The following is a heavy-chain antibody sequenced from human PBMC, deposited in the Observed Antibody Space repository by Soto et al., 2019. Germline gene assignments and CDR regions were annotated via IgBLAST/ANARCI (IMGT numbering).Heavy chain of an antibody. Sequence: QVHLVESGGGLVEPGGSLRLSCAASGFSFSDSYMSWIRQAPGKGLEWVSHISSGSSYIKYADSVEGRFTISRDNAKNSLYLQMNSLRAEDTAVYFCARETVETGWFDSWGLGILVTVSS. CDR1: GFSFSDSY. J-gene: IGHJ5*01. D-gene: IGHD1-1*01. CDR3: ARETVETGWFDS. CDR2: ISSGSSYI. V-gene: IGHV3-11*06.